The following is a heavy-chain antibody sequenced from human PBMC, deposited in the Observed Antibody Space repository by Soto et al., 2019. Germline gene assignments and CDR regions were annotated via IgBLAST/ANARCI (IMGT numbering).Heavy chain of an antibody. CDR3: ARHVATTYYYGSGDAFDI. CDR2: IYYSGST. Sequence: QVQLQESGPGLVKPSEPLSLTCTVSGGSISSYYWSWIRQPPGKGLEWIGYIYYSGSTNYNPSLKTRVTISVDTSKNQSSLKLSSVTAADTAVYYCARHVATTYYYGSGDAFDIWGQGTMVTVSS. CDR1: GGSISSYY. J-gene: IGHJ3*02. D-gene: IGHD3-10*01. V-gene: IGHV4-59*08.